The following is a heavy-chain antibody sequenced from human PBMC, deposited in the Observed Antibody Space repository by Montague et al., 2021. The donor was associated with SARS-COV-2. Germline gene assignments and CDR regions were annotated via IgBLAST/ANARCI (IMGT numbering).Heavy chain of an antibody. V-gene: IGHV3-20*04. D-gene: IGHD3-9*01. Sequence: SLRLSCAASGFTFDDYGMSWVRQAPGKGLEWVSGINWNGGSTGYADSVKGRFTISRDNAKNSLYLQMNSLRAEDTALYYCARDYDILTGNYNDHYYYYGMDVWGQGTTVTVSS. CDR2: INWNGGST. CDR1: GFTFDDYG. CDR3: ARDYDILTGNYNDHYYYYGMDV. J-gene: IGHJ6*02.